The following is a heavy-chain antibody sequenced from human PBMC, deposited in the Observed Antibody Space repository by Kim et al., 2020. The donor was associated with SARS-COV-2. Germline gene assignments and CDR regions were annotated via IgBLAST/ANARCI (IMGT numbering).Heavy chain of an antibody. V-gene: IGHV3-21*01. CDR3: ARDRGLFYYYYGMDV. Sequence: GGSLRLSCAASGFTFSSYSMNWVRQAPGKGLEWVSSISSSSSYIYYADSVKGRFTISRDNAKNSLYLQMNSLRAEDTAVYYCARDRGLFYYYYGMDVWGQGTPVTVSS. CDR1: GFTFSSYS. CDR2: ISSSSSYI. J-gene: IGHJ6*02.